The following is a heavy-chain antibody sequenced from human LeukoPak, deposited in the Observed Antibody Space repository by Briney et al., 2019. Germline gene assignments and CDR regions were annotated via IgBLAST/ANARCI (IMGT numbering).Heavy chain of an antibody. Sequence: PSETLSLTCTVSGYSISSGYYWGWIRQPPGKGLEWIGSIYHSGSTYYNPSLKSRVTISVDTSKNQFSLKLSSVTAADTAVYYCARDPGRYYYYMDVWGRGTTVTVSS. J-gene: IGHJ6*03. CDR2: IYHSGST. CDR1: GYSISSGYY. D-gene: IGHD1-14*01. CDR3: ARDPGRYYYYMDV. V-gene: IGHV4-38-2*02.